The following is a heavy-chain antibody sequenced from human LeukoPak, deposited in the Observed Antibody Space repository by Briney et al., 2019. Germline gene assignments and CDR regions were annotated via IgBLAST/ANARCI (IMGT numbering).Heavy chain of an antibody. Sequence: GGSLRLSCAASGFTFSTYGMHWVRQAPGKGLEWVAFMQFDGSHKYYADSVRGRFTISEDSSKNTLYLQMNSLRAEDTAMYYCAKGAYGSGTYVDYWGQGTLVTVSS. V-gene: IGHV3-30*02. CDR3: AKGAYGSGTYVDY. D-gene: IGHD3-10*01. CDR1: GFTFSTYG. J-gene: IGHJ4*02. CDR2: MQFDGSHK.